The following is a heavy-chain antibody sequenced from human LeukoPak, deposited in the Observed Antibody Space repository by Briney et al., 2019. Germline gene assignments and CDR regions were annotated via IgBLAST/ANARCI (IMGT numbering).Heavy chain of an antibody. CDR3: ARSEDEGLSPVTTDY. CDR2: INHSGST. Sequence: SETLSLTCAVYGGSFSGYYWSWIRQPPGKGLEWIGEINHSGSTNYNPSLKSQVTISVDTSKNQFSLKLSSVTAADTAVYYCARSEDEGLSPVTTDYWGQGTLVTVSS. V-gene: IGHV4-34*01. CDR1: GGSFSGYY. D-gene: IGHD4-17*01. J-gene: IGHJ4*02.